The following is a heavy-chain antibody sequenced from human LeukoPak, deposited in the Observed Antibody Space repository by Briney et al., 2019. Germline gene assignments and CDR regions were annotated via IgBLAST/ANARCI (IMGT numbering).Heavy chain of an antibody. J-gene: IGHJ4*02. CDR2: ISSSSSYI. CDR1: GFTFSSYA. D-gene: IGHD6-19*01. Sequence: KSGASLRLSCAASGFTFSSYAMSWVRQAPGKGLEWVSAISSSSSYIYYADSVKGRFTISRDNAKNSLCLQMNSLRAEDTAVYYCARVGSSGWYYFDYWGQGTLVTVSS. V-gene: IGHV3-21*01. CDR3: ARVGSSGWYYFDY.